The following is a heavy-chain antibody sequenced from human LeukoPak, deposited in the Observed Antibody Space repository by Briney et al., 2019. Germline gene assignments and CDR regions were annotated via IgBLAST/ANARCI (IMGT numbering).Heavy chain of an antibody. CDR1: VGSIRSSAYY. D-gene: IGHD5-18*01. Sequence: SETLSLTCTVSVGSIRSSAYYWGRIRQPPGRGLGWIGSGYYSASTYYNPSLKTRVTISVDTPNNQFSLNLSSVTAADTAVYYCARHTAMGSPLHYWGQGTLVTVSS. J-gene: IGHJ4*02. CDR3: ARHTAMGSPLHY. V-gene: IGHV4-39*01. CDR2: GYYSAST.